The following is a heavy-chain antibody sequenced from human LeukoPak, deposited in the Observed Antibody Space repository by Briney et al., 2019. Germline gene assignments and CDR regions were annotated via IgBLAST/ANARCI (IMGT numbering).Heavy chain of an antibody. J-gene: IGHJ5*02. CDR2: MNHSGST. D-gene: IGHD6-13*01. CDR3: ARPKYSSSAGFDP. Sequence: PSETLSLTCAVYGGSFSGYYWSWIRQPPGKGLEWIGEMNHSGSTNYNPSLKSRVTISVDTSKNQFSLKLSSVTAADTAVYYCARPKYSSSAGFDPWGQGTLVTVSS. V-gene: IGHV4-34*01. CDR1: GGSFSGYY.